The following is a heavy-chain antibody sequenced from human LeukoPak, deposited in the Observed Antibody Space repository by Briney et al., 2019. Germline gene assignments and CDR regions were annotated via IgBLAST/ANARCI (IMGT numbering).Heavy chain of an antibody. CDR2: INHSGST. J-gene: IGHJ6*03. CDR3: ARVTASCRINRCHSLTYDGLYYYYMDV. Sequence: SETLSLTCAVYGWTFSSYWWHWIRQPPGKGLEWIGEINHSGSTNYNPSLKSRATISVDTSKNQFSLKLSSVTAADTAVYYCARVTASCRINRCHSLTYDGLYYYYMDVCGKGTTVTVSS. CDR1: GWTFSSYW. D-gene: IGHD2-15*01. V-gene: IGHV4-34*01.